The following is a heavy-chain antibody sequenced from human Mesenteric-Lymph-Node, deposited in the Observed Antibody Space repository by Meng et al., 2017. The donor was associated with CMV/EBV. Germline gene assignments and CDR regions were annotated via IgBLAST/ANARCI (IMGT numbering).Heavy chain of an antibody. V-gene: IGHV3-72*01. J-gene: IGHJ6*02. CDR2: SRNRANSYST. D-gene: IGHD2-8*01. Sequence: LTCAVSGFTLSDHYMDWVRQAPGKGLEWIGRSRNRANSYSTEYLASVKGRFRISRDDAENSVSLQMNSLTTDDTAVYFCARPNGVGVYGLDVWGQGTTVTVSS. CDR1: GFTLSDHY. CDR3: ARPNGVGVYGLDV.